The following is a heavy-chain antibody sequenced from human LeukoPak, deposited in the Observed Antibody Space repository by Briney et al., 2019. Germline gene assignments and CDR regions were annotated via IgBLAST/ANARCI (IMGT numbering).Heavy chain of an antibody. CDR2: INHSGST. Sequence: SETLSLTCAVYDGSFSGYYWSWIRQPPGKGLEWIGEINHSGSTNYNPSLKSRVTISVDTSKNQFSLKLSSVTAADTAVYYCASLVGATREKLDYWGQGTLVTVSS. J-gene: IGHJ4*02. D-gene: IGHD1-26*01. CDR1: DGSFSGYY. CDR3: ASLVGATREKLDY. V-gene: IGHV4-34*01.